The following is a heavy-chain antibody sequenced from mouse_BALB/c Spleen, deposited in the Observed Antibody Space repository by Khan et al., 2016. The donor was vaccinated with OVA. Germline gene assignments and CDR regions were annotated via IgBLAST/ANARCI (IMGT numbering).Heavy chain of an antibody. Sequence: QVQLQQSGPELVRPGVSVKISCKGSGYTFTDYAMYWVKQSHAESLEWIGLISTYSGSTNYNQKFKGKVKMTVDKSSSAAYMELARLTSEDSAIXYCTRPAYDSYYDYWGQGTAPTVSS. V-gene: IGHV1S137*01. CDR3: TRPAYDSYYDY. D-gene: IGHD2-3*01. CDR2: ISTYSGST. CDR1: GYTFTDYA. J-gene: IGHJ2*01.